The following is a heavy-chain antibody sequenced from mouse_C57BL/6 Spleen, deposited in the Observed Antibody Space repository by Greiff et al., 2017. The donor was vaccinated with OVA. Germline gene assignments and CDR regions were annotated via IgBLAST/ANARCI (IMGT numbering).Heavy chain of an antibody. CDR3: ATLYGSSSYYFDY. Sequence: QVQLQQPGAELVKPGASVKLSCKASGYTFTSYWMHWVKQRPGRGLEWIGRIDPNSGGTKYNEKFKSKATLTVDKPSSTAYMQLSSLTSEDSAVYYGATLYGSSSYYFDYWGQGTTLTVSS. D-gene: IGHD1-1*01. J-gene: IGHJ2*01. CDR2: IDPNSGGT. V-gene: IGHV1-72*01. CDR1: GYTFTSYW.